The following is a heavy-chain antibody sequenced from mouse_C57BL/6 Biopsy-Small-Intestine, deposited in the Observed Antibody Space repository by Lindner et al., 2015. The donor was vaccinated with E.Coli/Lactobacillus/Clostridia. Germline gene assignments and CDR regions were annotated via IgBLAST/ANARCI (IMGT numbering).Heavy chain of an antibody. V-gene: IGHV1-82*01. Sequence: VQLQESGAELMKPGASVKISCKASGYAFSRYWMNWVKQRPGKGLEWIGRIYPGDGDTNYNGKSRGKATLTADKSSSTAYMQLSSLASEDSAVYFCARRRSNEGFAYWGQGILVTVSA. CDR1: GYAFSRYW. CDR2: IYPGDGDT. CDR3: ARRRSNEGFAY. D-gene: IGHD2-5*01. J-gene: IGHJ3*01.